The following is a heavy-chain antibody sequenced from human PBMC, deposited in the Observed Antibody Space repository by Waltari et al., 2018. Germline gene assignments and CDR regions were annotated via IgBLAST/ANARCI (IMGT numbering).Heavy chain of an antibody. J-gene: IGHJ6*02. V-gene: IGHV3-72*01. Sequence: VESGGGLVQPGGSLRLSCAASGFTFSDHYMDWVRQAPGKGLEWVGRTRNKANSYTTEYAASVKGRFTISRDDSKNSLYLQMNSLRAEDTAVYYCARDYGSGSYRLYYYYYGMDVWGQGTTVTVSS. D-gene: IGHD3-10*01. CDR1: GFTFSDHY. CDR3: ARDYGSGSYRLYYYYYGMDV. CDR2: TRNKANSYTT.